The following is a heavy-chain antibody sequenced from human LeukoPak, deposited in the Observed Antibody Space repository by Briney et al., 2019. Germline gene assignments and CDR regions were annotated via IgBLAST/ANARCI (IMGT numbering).Heavy chain of an antibody. CDR3: ARDPPYSGSYYQIDY. V-gene: IGHV3-21*01. CDR1: GFTFSSYS. J-gene: IGHJ4*02. CDR2: ISSSSSYI. D-gene: IGHD1-26*01. Sequence: GGSLRLSCAASGFTFSSYSMNWVRQAPGKGLGWVSSISSSSSYIYYADSVKGRFTISRDNAKNSLYLQMNSLRAEDTAVYYCARDPPYSGSYYQIDYWGQGTLVTVSS.